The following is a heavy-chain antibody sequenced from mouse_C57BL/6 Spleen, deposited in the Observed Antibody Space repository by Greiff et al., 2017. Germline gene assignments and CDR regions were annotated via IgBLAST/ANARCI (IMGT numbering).Heavy chain of an antibody. Sequence: QVQLKQPGAELVKPGASVKLSCKASGYTFTSYWMQWVKQRPGQGLEWIGEIDPSDSYTNYNQKFKGKATLTVDTSSSTAYMQLSSLTSEDSAVYYCARSIRWSYAMDYWGQGTSVTVSS. J-gene: IGHJ4*01. CDR3: ARSIRWSYAMDY. V-gene: IGHV1-50*01. CDR2: IDPSDSYT. D-gene: IGHD2-3*01. CDR1: GYTFTSYW.